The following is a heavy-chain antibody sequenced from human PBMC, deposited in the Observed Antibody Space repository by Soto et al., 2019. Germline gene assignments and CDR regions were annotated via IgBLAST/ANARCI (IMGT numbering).Heavy chain of an antibody. CDR2: IWYDGSNK. CDR3: ARDRSPVTTIYYFDY. CDR1: GFTFSSYG. Sequence: QPGWSLRLSCAASGFTFSSYGMHWVRQAPGKGLEWVAVIWYDGSNKYYADSVKGRFTISRDNSKNTLYLQMNSLRAEDTAVYYCARDRSPVTTIYYFDYWGQGTLVTVSS. D-gene: IGHD4-17*01. V-gene: IGHV3-33*01. J-gene: IGHJ4*02.